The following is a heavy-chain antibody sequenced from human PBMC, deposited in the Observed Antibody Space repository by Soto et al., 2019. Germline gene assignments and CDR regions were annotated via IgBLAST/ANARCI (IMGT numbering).Heavy chain of an antibody. Sequence: ASVKVSCKASGYTFTSYGISWVRQAPGQGLEWMGWISAYNGNTNYAQKLKGRVTMTTDTSTSTAYMELRSLRSDDTAVYYCAREYGVVIMAYYYYYMDVWGKGTTVTVSS. D-gene: IGHD3-3*01. CDR1: GYTFTSYG. V-gene: IGHV1-18*01. J-gene: IGHJ6*03. CDR3: AREYGVVIMAYYYYYMDV. CDR2: ISAYNGNT.